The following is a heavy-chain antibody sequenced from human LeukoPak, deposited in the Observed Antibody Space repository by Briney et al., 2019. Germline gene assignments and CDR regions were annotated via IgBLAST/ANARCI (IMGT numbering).Heavy chain of an antibody. CDR3: ARPRPKGMEVAVAVPYYFDY. Sequence: GGSLKLSCVASGFTFSGSPMHWVRQASGKGLEWIGRIRMKSTSYDAAYAASVKGRFTISRDDSKSTTYLQMNSLRAEDTAVYYCARPRPKGMEVAVAVPYYFDYWGQGTLVTVSS. CDR2: IRMKSTSYDA. J-gene: IGHJ4*02. CDR1: GFTFSGSP. V-gene: IGHV3-73*01. D-gene: IGHD6-19*01.